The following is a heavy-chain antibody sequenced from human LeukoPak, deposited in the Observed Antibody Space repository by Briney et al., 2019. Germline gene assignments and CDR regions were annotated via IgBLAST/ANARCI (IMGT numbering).Heavy chain of an antibody. CDR2: IYYSGST. CDR3: ARWASYYYDSSGRANWFDP. CDR1: GGSISSGGYY. V-gene: IGHV4-31*03. Sequence: SQTLSLTCTVSGGSISSGGYYWSWIRQHPGKGLEWIGYIYYSGSTYYNPSLKSRVTISVDTSKNQFSLKLSSVTAADTAVYYCARWASYYYDSSGRANWFDPWGQGTLVTVSS. D-gene: IGHD3-22*01. J-gene: IGHJ5*02.